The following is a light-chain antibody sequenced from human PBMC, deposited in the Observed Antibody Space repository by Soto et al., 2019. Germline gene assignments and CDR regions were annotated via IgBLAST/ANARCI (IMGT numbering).Light chain of an antibody. V-gene: IGKV3-20*01. J-gene: IGKJ2*02. CDR2: GAS. Sequence: EIVLTQSPGTLSLSPGQRATLSCRASQSVSSNYLAWYQQKPGQAPKLLIFGASSRPTDIPDRFSGSGSGTDFTLSISRLEPEDSAVYHCQQYGTSPSTFGQGTKLEIK. CDR3: QQYGTSPST. CDR1: QSVSSNY.